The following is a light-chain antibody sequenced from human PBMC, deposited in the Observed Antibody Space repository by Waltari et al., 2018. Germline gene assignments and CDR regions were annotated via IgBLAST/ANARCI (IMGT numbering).Light chain of an antibody. CDR3: QQSYSTPLT. CDR1: QSISTY. CDR2: GAS. J-gene: IGKJ4*01. V-gene: IGKV1-39*01. Sequence: DIQMTQSPSSLSASVGDRATITCRASQSISTYLIWYQQKPGRAPKLLIYGASILLSGVPSRFSGSGSGTDFTLIISSLQPEDSATYYCQQSYSTPLTYGGGTKVEIK.